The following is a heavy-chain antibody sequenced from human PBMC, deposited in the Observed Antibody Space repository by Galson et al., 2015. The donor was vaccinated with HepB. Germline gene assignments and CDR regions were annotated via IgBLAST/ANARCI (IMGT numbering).Heavy chain of an antibody. CDR1: GFTFSGSA. CDR2: IRSKANSYAT. Sequence: SLRLSCAASGFTFSGSAMHWVRQASGKGLGWVGRIRSKANSYATAYAASVKGRFTISRDDSKNTAYLQMNSLKTEDTAVYYCTRHRSIAARPGNWFDPWGQGTLVTVSS. CDR3: TRHRSIAARPGNWFDP. V-gene: IGHV3-73*01. D-gene: IGHD6-6*01. J-gene: IGHJ5*02.